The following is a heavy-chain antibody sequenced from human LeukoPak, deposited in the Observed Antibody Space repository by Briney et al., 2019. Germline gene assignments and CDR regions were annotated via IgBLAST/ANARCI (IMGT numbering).Heavy chain of an antibody. CDR2: IYYSGST. CDR3: AGVIWYYYDTSAYFFDY. D-gene: IGHD3-22*01. J-gene: IGHJ4*02. Sequence: SETLSLTCTVSGGSISSSSYYWGWIRQPPGKGLEWIGSIYYSGSTYYNPSLKSRVTISVDTSKNQFSLKLSSVTAADTAVYYCAGVIWYYYDTSAYFFDYWGQGTLVTVSS. V-gene: IGHV4-39*07. CDR1: GGSISSSSYY.